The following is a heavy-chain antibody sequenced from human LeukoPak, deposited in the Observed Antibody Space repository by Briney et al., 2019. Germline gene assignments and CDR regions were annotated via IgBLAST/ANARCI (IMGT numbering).Heavy chain of an antibody. D-gene: IGHD1/OR15-1a*01. J-gene: IGHJ4*01. CDR1: GFTFTDYW. V-gene: IGHV3-7*01. Sequence: GGSLRLSCAVSGFTFTDYWMNWVRQAPGKGLEWVASIRQDGSEKTYVDSVKGRFTISRDNTKNSLSLQVNSLRVEDTAVYYCARDGTTAGLYFDLWGQGTLVTVSS. CDR2: IRQDGSEK. CDR3: ARDGTTAGLYFDL.